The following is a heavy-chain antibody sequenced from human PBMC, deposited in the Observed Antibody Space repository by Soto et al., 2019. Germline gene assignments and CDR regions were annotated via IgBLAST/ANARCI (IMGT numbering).Heavy chain of an antibody. CDR3: ARGQGTMVRGVFIPDH. CDR1: GGSISSSSYY. CDR2: IYYSGST. J-gene: IGHJ4*02. Sequence: SETLSLTCTVSGGSISSSSYYWGWIRQPPGKGLEWIGTIYYSGSTYYNPSLKSRLTISVDTSKNQFSLKLSSVTAADTAVYYCARGQGTMVRGVFIPDHWGQGTLVTVSS. V-gene: IGHV4-39*01. D-gene: IGHD3-10*01.